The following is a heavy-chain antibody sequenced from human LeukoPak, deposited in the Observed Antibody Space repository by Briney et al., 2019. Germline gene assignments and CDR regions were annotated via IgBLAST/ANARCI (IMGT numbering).Heavy chain of an antibody. V-gene: IGHV4-59*12. CDR3: ARVSGITMIVVLNHDPFDI. CDR2: VYYSGSN. Sequence: SETLSLTCTVSGDSMSSYYWSWIRQPPGKGLEGIGYVYYSGSNEYNTSLRSRVTISLEMSTHQFSLNLTSVTAADTAVYYCARVSGITMIVVLNHDPFDIWGQGTMVTASS. J-gene: IGHJ3*02. D-gene: IGHD3-22*01. CDR1: GDSMSSYY.